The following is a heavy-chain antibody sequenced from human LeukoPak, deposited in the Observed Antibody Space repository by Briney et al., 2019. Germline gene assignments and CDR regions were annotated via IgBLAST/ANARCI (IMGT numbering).Heavy chain of an antibody. CDR2: FYYSGST. Sequence: SETLSLTCTVSGGSMTNYYWSWIRQPPGKGLEWSGYFYYSGSTYYNPSLKSRVTISVDTSKNQFSLKLNSVTAADTAVYYCARDRDSNNWHHWYFDLWGRGTLVTVSS. CDR1: GGSMTNYY. D-gene: IGHD6-13*01. J-gene: IGHJ2*01. CDR3: ARDRDSNNWHHWYFDL. V-gene: IGHV4-59*01.